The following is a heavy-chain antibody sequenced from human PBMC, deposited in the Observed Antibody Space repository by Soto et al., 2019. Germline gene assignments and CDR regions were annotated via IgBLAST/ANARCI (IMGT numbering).Heavy chain of an antibody. Sequence: QVPLVQSGAEVKKPGASVKVSCKASGYTFTGYYMHWVRQAPGQGLEWMGWINPNSGGTNYAQKFQGWVTMTRDTSISPAYMELSRLRSDDTAVYSCARAGSKVVRHWFDPWGQGTLVTVSS. CDR2: INPNSGGT. D-gene: IGHD3-10*01. V-gene: IGHV1-2*04. CDR3: ARAGSKVVRHWFDP. J-gene: IGHJ5*02. CDR1: GYTFTGYY.